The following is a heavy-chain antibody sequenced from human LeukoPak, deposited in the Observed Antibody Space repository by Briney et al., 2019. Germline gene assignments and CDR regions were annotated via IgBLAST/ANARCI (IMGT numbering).Heavy chain of an antibody. Sequence: GASVKVSCNPSGYTFTTYGISWVRQAPGQGLEWMGWMSAYTGDTKYAQRFQGRVTMTRDTSTSTAYMELRNLRSADTALYYCARGGGYCGGDCFPYWGQGTLVTVSS. CDR3: ARGGGYCGGDCFPY. V-gene: IGHV1-18*01. J-gene: IGHJ4*02. CDR1: GYTFTTYG. D-gene: IGHD2-21*02. CDR2: MSAYTGDT.